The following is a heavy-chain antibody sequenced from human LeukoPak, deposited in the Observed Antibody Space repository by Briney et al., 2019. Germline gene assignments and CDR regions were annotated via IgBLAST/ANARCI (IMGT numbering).Heavy chain of an antibody. CDR1: GGTFSNSA. J-gene: IGHJ4*02. Sequence: ASVKVSCKASGGTFSNSAISWVRQAPGQGLEWMGGIIPIFGTANYAQRFQGRVTITADESTTTAYMEVSSLRSEDTAVYYCARAGSPKLRYFDWLAEPYKTYYFDYWGQGTLVTVSS. CDR2: IIPIFGTA. CDR3: ARAGSPKLRYFDWLAEPYKTYYFDY. D-gene: IGHD3-9*01. V-gene: IGHV1-69*13.